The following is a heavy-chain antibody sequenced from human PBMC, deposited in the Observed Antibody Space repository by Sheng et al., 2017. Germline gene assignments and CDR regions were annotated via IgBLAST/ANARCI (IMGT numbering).Heavy chain of an antibody. Sequence: EVQVLESGGGLVQPGGSLRLSCAASGFSFSSYAMTWVRQAPGKGLEWVSAISGSGGSTYYADSVKGRFTISRDNSKNTLFLQMNSLRAEDTAVYYCAKGGSLVEGYYYGMDVWGQGTTVTVSS. CDR3: AKGGSLVEGYYYGMDV. J-gene: IGHJ6*02. CDR2: ISGSGGST. V-gene: IGHV3-23*01. D-gene: IGHD1-26*01. CDR1: GFSFSSYA.